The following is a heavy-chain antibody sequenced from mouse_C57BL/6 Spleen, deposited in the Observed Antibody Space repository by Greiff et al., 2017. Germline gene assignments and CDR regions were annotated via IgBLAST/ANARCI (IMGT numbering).Heavy chain of an antibody. Sequence: DVKLVESGPELVKPGASVKMSCKASGYTFTDYNMHWVKQSHGKSLEWIGYINPNNGGTSYNQKFKGKATLTVNKSSSTAYMELRSLTSEDSAVYYCARCPMIYYGNYADYWGQGTTLTVSS. J-gene: IGHJ2*01. V-gene: IGHV1-22*01. CDR1: GYTFTDYN. CDR2: INPNNGGT. CDR3: ARCPMIYYGNYADY. D-gene: IGHD2-1*01.